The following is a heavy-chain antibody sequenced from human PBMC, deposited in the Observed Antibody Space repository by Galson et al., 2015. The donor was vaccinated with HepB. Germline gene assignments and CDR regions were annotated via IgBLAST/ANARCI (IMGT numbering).Heavy chain of an antibody. J-gene: IGHJ4*02. Sequence: SLRLSCAASGFTFSSYGMHWVRQAPGKGLEWVAVISYDGSTIYYADSVKGRFTISRDNSKNSLYLQMNSLRAEDTAVYYCASTTKVTTYAPDPDYWGQGTLVTVSS. CDR1: GFTFSSYG. CDR3: ASTTKVTTYAPDPDY. D-gene: IGHD4-17*01. V-gene: IGHV3-30*03. CDR2: ISYDGSTI.